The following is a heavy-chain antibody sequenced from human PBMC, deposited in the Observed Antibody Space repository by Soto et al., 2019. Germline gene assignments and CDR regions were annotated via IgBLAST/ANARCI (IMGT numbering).Heavy chain of an antibody. CDR3: ARHGRGTTVTTRLFFFDY. J-gene: IGHJ4*02. V-gene: IGHV4-59*08. CDR1: GGSISSYY. CDR2: IYYSGST. D-gene: IGHD4-17*01. Sequence: SETLSLTCTVSGGSISSYYWSWIRQPPGKGLEWIGYIYYSGSTNYNPSLKSRVTISVDTSKNQFSLELSSVTAVDTAVYYFARHGRGTTVTTRLFFFDYWGQGTLVTVSS.